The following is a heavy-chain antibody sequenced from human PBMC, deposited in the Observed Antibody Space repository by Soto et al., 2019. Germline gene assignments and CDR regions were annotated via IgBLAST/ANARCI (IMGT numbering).Heavy chain of an antibody. CDR1: RVTFTSSA. D-gene: IGHD3-22*01. Sequence: ASVKVCCKASRVTFTSSAVQWVRQARGQRLEWMGWINVGNGNTRYSQKFQGRLTLTRDTPGNTAYLELNSLISEDTAVYYCATPQDYDGCLDSWGQGTLVTVSS. J-gene: IGHJ4*02. CDR3: ATPQDYDGCLDS. CDR2: INVGNGNT. V-gene: IGHV1-3*01.